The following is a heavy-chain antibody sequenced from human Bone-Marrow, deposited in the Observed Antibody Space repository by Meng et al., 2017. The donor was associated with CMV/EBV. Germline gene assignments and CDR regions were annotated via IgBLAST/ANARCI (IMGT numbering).Heavy chain of an antibody. V-gene: IGHV1-18*01. CDR2: ISAYNGNT. J-gene: IGHJ3*02. Sequence: ASVKVSCKASGYTFTSYGISWVRQAPGQGLEWMGWISAYNGNTNYTQKLQGRVTMTTDTSTSTAYMELRSLRPDDTLVYYCARDKWELLDFDAFEIWGQGTMVTVSS. CDR1: GYTFTSYG. CDR3: ARDKWELLDFDAFEI. D-gene: IGHD1-26*01.